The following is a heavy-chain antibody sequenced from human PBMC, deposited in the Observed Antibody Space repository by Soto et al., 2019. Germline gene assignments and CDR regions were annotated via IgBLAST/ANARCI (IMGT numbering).Heavy chain of an antibody. D-gene: IGHD6-6*01. V-gene: IGHV3-30-3*01. CDR1: GFTFSSYA. J-gene: IGHJ6*02. CDR3: ARSLVEQLVPGSYYYYGMDV. CDR2: ISYDGSNK. Sequence: GGSLRLSCAASGFTFSSYAMHWVRQAPGKGLEWVAVISYDGSNKYYADSVKGRFTISRDNSKNTLYLQMNSLRAEDTAVYYCARSLVEQLVPGSYYYYGMDVWGQGTTVTVSS.